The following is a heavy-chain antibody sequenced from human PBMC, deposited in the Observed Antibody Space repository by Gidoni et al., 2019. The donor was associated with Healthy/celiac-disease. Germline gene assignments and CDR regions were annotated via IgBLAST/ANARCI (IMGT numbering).Heavy chain of an antibody. CDR2: ISSSSSYI. CDR1: VFTFSSYS. V-gene: IGHV3-21*01. D-gene: IGHD3-10*01. Sequence: VQLVESGGGLVKPGGSLRLSCSASVFTFSSYSMKCVRQATGKGLDWVSYISSSSSYIYYADSVKGRFTIARDNAKNSLYLQRNSLRAEDMAVYYCARDRGRLLDYWGQGTLVTVSS. J-gene: IGHJ4*02. CDR3: ARDRGRLLDY.